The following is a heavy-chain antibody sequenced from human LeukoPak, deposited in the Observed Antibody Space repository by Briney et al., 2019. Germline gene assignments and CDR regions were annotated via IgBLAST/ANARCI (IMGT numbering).Heavy chain of an antibody. CDR3: AGRDSPRNPWAY. CDR2: IRPDGSEQ. D-gene: IGHD4-11*01. J-gene: IGHJ4*02. V-gene: IGHV3-7*01. Sequence: PGGSLRLSCAASGFTFTNFWMNWIRRAPGRGLEWVANIRPDGSEQFYVDSVKGRFTISRDKAKNSVYLQMNSLRADDTAVYYCAGRDSPRNPWAYWGQGTLVTVST. CDR1: GFTFTNFW.